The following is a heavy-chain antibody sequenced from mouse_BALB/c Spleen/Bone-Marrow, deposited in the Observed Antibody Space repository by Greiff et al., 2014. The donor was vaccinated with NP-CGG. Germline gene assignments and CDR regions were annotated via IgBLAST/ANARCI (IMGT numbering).Heavy chain of an antibody. V-gene: IGHV1S29*02. CDR3: ARGDSWYFDV. J-gene: IGHJ1*01. CDR2: IYPYNGGT. Sequence: EVQLQQSGPELVKPGASVKISCKASGYKFNDYNMHWVKQSHGKSLEWIGYIYPYNGGTGYNQKFKSKATLTVDNSSSTAYMELRSLTSEDSAVYYCARGDSWYFDVWGAGTTVTVSS. D-gene: IGHD2-13*01. CDR1: GYKFNDYN.